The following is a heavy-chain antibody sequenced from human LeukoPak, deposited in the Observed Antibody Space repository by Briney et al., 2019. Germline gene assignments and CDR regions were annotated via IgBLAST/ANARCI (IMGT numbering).Heavy chain of an antibody. CDR3: ARDTGWYFDL. Sequence: PGGSLRLSCAASGFTFSGYWMHWVRQVPGKGLVWVSRITGDGSSTTYADSVKGRSTISRDNAKNTVFLQMISLRAEDTAVYYCARDTGWYFDLWGRGTLVTVSS. V-gene: IGHV3-74*01. D-gene: IGHD4-17*01. CDR1: GFTFSGYW. CDR2: ITGDGSST. J-gene: IGHJ2*01.